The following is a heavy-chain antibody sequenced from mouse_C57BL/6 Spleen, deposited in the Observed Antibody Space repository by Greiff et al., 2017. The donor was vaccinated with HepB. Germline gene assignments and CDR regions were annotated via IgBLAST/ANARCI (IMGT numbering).Heavy chain of an antibody. CDR1: GFNIKDDY. J-gene: IGHJ3*01. V-gene: IGHV14-4*01. Sequence: EVQLQQSGAELVRPGASVKLSCTASGFNIKDDYMHWVKQRPEQGLEWIGWIDPENGDTEYASKFQGKATITADTSTNTAYLQLSSLTSEDTAVYYCTAATTAYWGQGTLVTVSA. CDR3: TAATTAY. CDR2: IDPENGDT. D-gene: IGHD1-2*01.